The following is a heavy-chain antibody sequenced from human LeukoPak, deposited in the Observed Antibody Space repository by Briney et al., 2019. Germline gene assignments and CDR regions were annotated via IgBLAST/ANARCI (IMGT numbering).Heavy chain of an antibody. Sequence: PGGSLRLSCAASGFTFSSYAMHWVRQAPGKGLEWVAVISYDGSNKYYADSVKGRFTISRDNSKNTLYLQMNSLRAEDTAGYYCAREGGYCSGGSCYGVRYFGYWGQGTTVTVSS. D-gene: IGHD2-15*01. V-gene: IGHV3-30-3*01. CDR3: AREGGYCSGGSCYGVRYFGY. CDR1: GFTFSSYA. J-gene: IGHJ4*03. CDR2: ISYDGSNK.